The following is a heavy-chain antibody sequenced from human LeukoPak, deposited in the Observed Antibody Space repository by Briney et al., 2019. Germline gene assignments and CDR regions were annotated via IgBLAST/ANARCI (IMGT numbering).Heavy chain of an antibody. D-gene: IGHD3-10*01. V-gene: IGHV3-33*08. CDR3: AREIFGSGSSPDY. J-gene: IGHJ4*02. Sequence: GGSLRLSCAASGFTFSSYWMSWVRQAPGKGLEWVALIWHDASHTFYTDSVKGRFTMSRDNSKNTVYLQMNSLGGEDTAVYYCAREIFGSGSSPDYWGQGTLVTVSS. CDR1: GFTFSSYW. CDR2: IWHDASHT.